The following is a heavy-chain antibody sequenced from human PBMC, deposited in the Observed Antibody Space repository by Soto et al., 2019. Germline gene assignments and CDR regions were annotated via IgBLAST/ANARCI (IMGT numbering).Heavy chain of an antibody. Sequence: VASVKVSCKASGGTFSSYAISWVRQAPGQGLEWMGGIIPIFGTANYAQKFQGRVTITADGSTSTAYMELSSLRSEDTAVYYCARGDCSSTSCYTAGYYYYYGMDVWGQGTTVTVSS. V-gene: IGHV1-69*13. CDR1: GGTFSSYA. D-gene: IGHD2-2*02. CDR3: ARGDCSSTSCYTAGYYYYYGMDV. J-gene: IGHJ6*02. CDR2: IIPIFGTA.